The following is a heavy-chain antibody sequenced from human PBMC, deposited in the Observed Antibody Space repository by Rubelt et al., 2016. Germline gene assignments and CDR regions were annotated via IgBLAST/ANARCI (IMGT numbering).Heavy chain of an antibody. CDR2: ISAYNGNT. Sequence: QVQLVQSGAEVKKPGASVKVSCKASGYTFTSYGISWVRQAPGQGLEWMGWISAYNGNTNYAQKLQGRVTMTTDTSTSTAYMELRSLRFDDTAVYYCASGTSIVNTAMVLPSLYGMDVWGQGTTVTVSS. CDR1: GYTFTSYG. J-gene: IGHJ6*02. V-gene: IGHV1-18*01. D-gene: IGHD5-18*01. CDR3: ASGTSIVNTAMVLPSLYGMDV.